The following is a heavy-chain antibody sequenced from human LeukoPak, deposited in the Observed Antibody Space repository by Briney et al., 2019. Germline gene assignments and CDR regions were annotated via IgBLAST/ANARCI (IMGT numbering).Heavy chain of an antibody. CDR1: GFTFSSYA. V-gene: IGHV3-23*01. CDR2: ISGSGGST. D-gene: IGHD6-13*01. J-gene: IGHJ6*02. CDR3: AKSHRAAAGNYYYYYGMDV. Sequence: QTGGSLRLSCAASGFTFSSYAMSWVRQAPGKGLEWVSAISGSGGSTYYADSVKGRFTISRDNSKNTLYLQMNSLRAEDMAVYYCAKSHRAAAGNYYYYYGMDVWGQGTTVTVSS.